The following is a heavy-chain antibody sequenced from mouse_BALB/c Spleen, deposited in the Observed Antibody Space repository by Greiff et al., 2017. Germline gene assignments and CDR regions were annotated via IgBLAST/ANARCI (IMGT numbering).Heavy chain of an antibody. CDR3: ARDYRYDGYDEAMDY. CDR2: IHYSGST. V-gene: IGHV3-1*02. CDR1: GYSITSGYS. D-gene: IGHD2-14*01. J-gene: IGHJ4*01. Sequence: EVQRVQSGPDLVKPSQSLSLTCTVTGYSITSGYSWHWIRQFPGNKLQWMGYIHYSGSTNYNPSLKSRISITRDTSKNQFFLQLNSVTTEDTATYYCARDYRYDGYDEAMDYWGQGTSVTVSA.